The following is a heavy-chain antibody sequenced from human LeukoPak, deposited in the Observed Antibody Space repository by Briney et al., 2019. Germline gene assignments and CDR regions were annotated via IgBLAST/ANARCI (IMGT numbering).Heavy chain of an antibody. CDR1: GFTFSSYE. CDR3: ARSRTYYYDSSGYKLVPVYFDY. Sequence: PGGSLRLSCAAPGFTFSSYEMNWVRQAPGQGLEWVSYISSSGSTIYYADSVKGRFTISRDNAKNSLYLQMNSLRAEDTAAYYCARSRTYYYDSSGYKLVPVYFDYWGQGTLVTVSS. CDR2: ISSSGSTI. D-gene: IGHD3-22*01. V-gene: IGHV3-48*03. J-gene: IGHJ4*02.